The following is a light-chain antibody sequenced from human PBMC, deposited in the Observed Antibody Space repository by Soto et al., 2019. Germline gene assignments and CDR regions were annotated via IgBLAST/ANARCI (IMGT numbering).Light chain of an antibody. CDR1: QSISSW. CDR2: DAS. CDR3: QQYNSYART. J-gene: IGKJ1*01. Sequence: IQMTHSPSTLSASVGDRVTITCRASQSISSWLAWYQQKPGKALKLLIYDASSLESGVPSRFSGSGSGTEFTLTITSLQPDDVATYYCQQYNSYARTFGQGTKVDIK. V-gene: IGKV1-5*01.